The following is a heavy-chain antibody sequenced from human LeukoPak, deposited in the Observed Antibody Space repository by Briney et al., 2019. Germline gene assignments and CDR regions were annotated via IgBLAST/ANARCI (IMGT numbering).Heavy chain of an antibody. CDR3: ARAAVVIDWFDP. D-gene: IGHD3-22*01. CDR1: GFTFSDYY. V-gene: IGHV3-11*04. Sequence: GGSLRLSCAAPGFTFSDYYMSWIRQAPGKGLEWVSYISSSGSTIYYADSVKGRFTISRDNAKNSLYLQMNSLRAEDTAVYYCARAAVVIDWFDPWGQGTLVTVSS. J-gene: IGHJ5*02. CDR2: ISSSGSTI.